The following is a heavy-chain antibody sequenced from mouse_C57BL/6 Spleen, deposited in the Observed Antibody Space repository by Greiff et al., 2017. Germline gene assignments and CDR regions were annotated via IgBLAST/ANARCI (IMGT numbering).Heavy chain of an antibody. Sequence: VQLQQSGPELVKPGASVKISCKASGYTFTDYYINWVKQRPGQGLEWIGWIYPGSGNTKYNEKFKGKATLTVDTSSSAAYMQLSSLTYEDSAVYYCAKRQGYYGNCYFDVWGTGTTVTVSS. CDR1: GYTFTDYY. CDR3: AKRQGYYGNCYFDV. J-gene: IGHJ1*03. V-gene: IGHV1-84*01. CDR2: IYPGSGNT. D-gene: IGHD2-1*01.